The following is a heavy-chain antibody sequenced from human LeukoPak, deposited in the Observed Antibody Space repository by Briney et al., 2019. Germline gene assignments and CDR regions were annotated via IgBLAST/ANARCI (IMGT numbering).Heavy chain of an antibody. CDR1: GGSISSSSYY. CDR2: IYYIGST. Sequence: SETLSLTCTVSGGSISSSSYYWGWIRQPPGKGLEWIGSIYYIGSTYYNPSLESRVTISVDTSKNQFSLRLGSVTAADTAVYYCARVQSRLSWFDPWGQGTLVTVSS. CDR3: ARVQSRLSWFDP. J-gene: IGHJ5*02. V-gene: IGHV4-39*07.